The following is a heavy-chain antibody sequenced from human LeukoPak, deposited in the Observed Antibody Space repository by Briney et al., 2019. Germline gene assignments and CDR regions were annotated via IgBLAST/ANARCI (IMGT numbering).Heavy chain of an antibody. CDR2: LYSGGST. D-gene: IGHD4-17*01. CDR3: ASLGDYGSFDY. V-gene: IGHV3-66*02. J-gene: IGHJ4*02. CDR1: GFTVSNNY. Sequence: GESLRLSCAASGFTVSNNYMSWVRQAPGKGLEWVSVLYSGGSTYYADSVKGRFTISRDNSKNTLYLQMNSLRAEDTAVYYCASLGDYGSFDYWGQGTLVTVSS.